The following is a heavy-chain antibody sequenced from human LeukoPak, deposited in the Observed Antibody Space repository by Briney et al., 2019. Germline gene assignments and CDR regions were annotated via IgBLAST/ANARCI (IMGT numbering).Heavy chain of an antibody. J-gene: IGHJ6*02. CDR1: GYTFTSYG. V-gene: IGHV1-18*01. CDR3: ARDLYYYGSGSYPYGMDV. Sequence: ASVKVSSKASGYTFTSYGISWVRQAPGQGLEWMGWISAYNGNTNYAQKLQGRVTMTTDTSTSTAYMELRSLRSDDTAVYYCARDLYYYGSGSYPYGMDVWGQGTTVTVSS. D-gene: IGHD3-10*01. CDR2: ISAYNGNT.